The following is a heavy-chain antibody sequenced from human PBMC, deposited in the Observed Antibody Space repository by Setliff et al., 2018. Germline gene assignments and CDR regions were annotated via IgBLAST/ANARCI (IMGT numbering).Heavy chain of an antibody. CDR1: GYTFTGHH. D-gene: IGHD6-19*01. V-gene: IGHV1-2*02. CDR3: ARDLIAVAATTAFDI. Sequence: PVKVSCKASGYTFTGHHLHWVRQAPGQGLEWMGWINPNSGGTNYAQKFQGRVTMTRDTSISTAYMELSRLRSDDTAMYYCARDLIAVAATTAFDIWGQGTMVTVSS. CDR2: INPNSGGT. J-gene: IGHJ3*02.